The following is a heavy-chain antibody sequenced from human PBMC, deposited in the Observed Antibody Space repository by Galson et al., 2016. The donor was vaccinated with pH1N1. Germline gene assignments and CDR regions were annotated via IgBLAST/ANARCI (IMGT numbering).Heavy chain of an antibody. D-gene: IGHD3-10*01. J-gene: IGHJ6*02. V-gene: IGHV5-51*01. CDR2: IYPSDSDT. CDR3: ARGSGSPDSYYYYGMDV. Sequence: QSGAEVKKPGKSLKISCKGSGYSFTNYWIGWVRQMPGKGLEWMGIIYPSDSDTRYSPSFQGQVTISADKSISTAYLQWSSLKASDTAIYYCARGSGSPDSYYYYGMDVWGQGTTATVPS. CDR1: GYSFTNYW.